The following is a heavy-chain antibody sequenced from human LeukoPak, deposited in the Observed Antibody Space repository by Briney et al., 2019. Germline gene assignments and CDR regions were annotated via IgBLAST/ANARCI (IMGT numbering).Heavy chain of an antibody. Sequence: PGGSLRLSCAASGFTFSGYWMSWVRQAPGKGLEWVAFIRYDGSNKYYADSVKGRFTISRDNSKNTLYLQMNSLRAEDTAVYYCAKQYSSGWYPDYFDYWGQGTLVTVSS. V-gene: IGHV3-30*02. CDR1: GFTFSGYW. J-gene: IGHJ4*02. CDR2: IRYDGSNK. CDR3: AKQYSSGWYPDYFDY. D-gene: IGHD6-19*01.